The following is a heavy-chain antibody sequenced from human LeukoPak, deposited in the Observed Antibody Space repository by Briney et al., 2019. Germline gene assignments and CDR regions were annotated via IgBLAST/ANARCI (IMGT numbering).Heavy chain of an antibody. CDR1: GGSISSYY. CDR3: ARARNCNPGEFDY. D-gene: IGHD1-20*01. V-gene: IGHV4-59*01. J-gene: IGHJ4*02. Sequence: SETLSLTCTVSGGSISSYYWSWIRQPPGKGLEWIGYIYYSGSTNYNPSLKSRVTISVDTSKNQFSLKLSSVTAADTAVYYCARARNCNPGEFDYWGQGTLVTVSS. CDR2: IYYSGST.